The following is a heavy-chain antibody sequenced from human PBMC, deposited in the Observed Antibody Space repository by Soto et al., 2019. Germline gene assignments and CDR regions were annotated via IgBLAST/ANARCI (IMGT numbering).Heavy chain of an antibody. Sequence: GGSLRLSCAASGFTFSSYAMSWVRQAPGKGLEWVSAISGSGGSTYYADSVKGRFTISRDNSKNTLYLQMNSLRAEDTAVYYCAKDPPLRYFDWFQNYFDYWGQGTLVTVSS. CDR1: GFTFSSYA. CDR3: AKDPPLRYFDWFQNYFDY. J-gene: IGHJ4*02. V-gene: IGHV3-23*01. D-gene: IGHD3-9*01. CDR2: ISGSGGST.